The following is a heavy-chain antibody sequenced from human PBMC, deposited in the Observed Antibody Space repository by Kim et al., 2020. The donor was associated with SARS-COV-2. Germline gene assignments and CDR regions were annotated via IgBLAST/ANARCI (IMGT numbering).Heavy chain of an antibody. J-gene: IGHJ4*01. D-gene: IGHD1-1*01. V-gene: IGHV1-3*01. Sequence: KFQGRCTITRDSSASTAFMELGSLTSEDTAIYYCARDGTTRNGGYYFDYWGQGALVTVSS. CDR3: ARDGTTRNGGYYFDY.